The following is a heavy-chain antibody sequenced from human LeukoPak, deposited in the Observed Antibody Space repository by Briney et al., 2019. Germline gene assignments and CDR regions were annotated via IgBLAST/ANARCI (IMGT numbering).Heavy chain of an antibody. CDR1: GYSFSSYW. Sequence: GESLKISCKGSGYSFSSYWIAWVRQIPGKGLEWMGIIHPGNSETTYNPSFRGQVTMSADKSISTAYLQWSSLKASDTAMYYCARRNSSGPFYYFDYWGQGTLVSVSS. J-gene: IGHJ4*02. D-gene: IGHD6-19*01. CDR2: IHPGNSET. V-gene: IGHV5-51*01. CDR3: ARRNSSGPFYYFDY.